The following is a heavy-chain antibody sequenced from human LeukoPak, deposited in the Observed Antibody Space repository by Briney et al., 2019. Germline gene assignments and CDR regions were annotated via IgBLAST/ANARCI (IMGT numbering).Heavy chain of an antibody. CDR2: IRYDGSNK. V-gene: IGHV3-30*02. CDR1: GITFSSYG. J-gene: IGHJ4*02. CDR3: AKDFYGSGGYYWDY. D-gene: IGHD3-22*01. Sequence: SGGSLRLSCAAFGITFSSYGMHWVRQAPGKGLEWVAFIRYDGSNKYYADSVKGRFTISRDNSKNTLYLQMNGLRAEDTAMYYCAKDFYGSGGYYWDYWGQGTLVTVSS.